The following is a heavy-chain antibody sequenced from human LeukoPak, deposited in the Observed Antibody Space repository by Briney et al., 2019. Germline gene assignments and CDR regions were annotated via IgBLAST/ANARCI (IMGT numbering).Heavy chain of an antibody. J-gene: IGHJ4*02. CDR1: GFTFSTYG. V-gene: IGHV3-33*01. Sequence: PGRSLRLSCAASGFTFSTYGMHWVRQAPGKGLEWVAVLWDDGINTSYADSVKGRFTISRDTSQNTPYLQMDSLRAEDTAVYFCGVLPAATMLRDFWGQGTLVTVSS. D-gene: IGHD2-2*01. CDR2: LWDDGINT. CDR3: GVLPAATMLRDF.